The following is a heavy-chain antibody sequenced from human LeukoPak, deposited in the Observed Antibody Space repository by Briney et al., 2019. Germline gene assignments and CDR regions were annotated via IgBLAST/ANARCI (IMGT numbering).Heavy chain of an antibody. CDR3: ASDYDFWSGYSSYGMDV. V-gene: IGHV3-11*01. Sequence: GGSLRLSCAASGFTFSDYYMSWIRQAPGKGLEWVSYISSSGRTIYYADSVKGRFTISRDNAKNSLYLQMNSLRAEDTAVYYCASDYDFWSGYSSYGMDVWGQGTTVTVSS. CDR1: GFTFSDYY. D-gene: IGHD3-3*01. CDR2: ISSSGRTI. J-gene: IGHJ6*02.